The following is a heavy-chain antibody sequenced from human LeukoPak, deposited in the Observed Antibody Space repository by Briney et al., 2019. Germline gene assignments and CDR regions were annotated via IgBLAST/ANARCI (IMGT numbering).Heavy chain of an antibody. J-gene: IGHJ3*02. Sequence: PGGSLRLSCAASGFTFSRYSMNWVRQAPGKGLEWVSSISSSSSYIYYADSVKGRFTISRDNAKNSLYLQMNSLRAEDTAVYYCARDRDQYGSSDDAFDIWGQGTMVTVSS. D-gene: IGHD3-10*01. CDR1: GFTFSRYS. CDR2: ISSSSSYI. V-gene: IGHV3-21*01. CDR3: ARDRDQYGSSDDAFDI.